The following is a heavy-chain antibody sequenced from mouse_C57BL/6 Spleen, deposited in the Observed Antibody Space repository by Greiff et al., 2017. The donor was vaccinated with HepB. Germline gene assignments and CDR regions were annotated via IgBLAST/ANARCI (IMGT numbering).Heavy chain of an antibody. CDR1: GYTFTSYW. CDR3: ARGQLRLRAYFDY. Sequence: VQLQQPGAELVKPGASVKLSCKASGYTFTSYWMQWVKQRPGQGLEWIGEIDPSDSYTNYNQKFKGKATVTVDTSSSTAYMQLSSLTSEDSAVYYCARGQLRLRAYFDYWGQGTTLTVSS. V-gene: IGHV1-50*01. J-gene: IGHJ2*01. D-gene: IGHD3-2*02. CDR2: IDPSDSYT.